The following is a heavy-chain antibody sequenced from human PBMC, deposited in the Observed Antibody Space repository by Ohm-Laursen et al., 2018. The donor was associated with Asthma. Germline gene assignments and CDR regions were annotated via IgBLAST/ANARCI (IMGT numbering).Heavy chain of an antibody. V-gene: IGHV3-30*03. CDR3: ASALPRNDAFDI. CDR1: GFTFSSYG. CDR2: ISYDGSNK. Sequence: SLRLSCAASGFTFSSYGMHWVRQAPGKGLEWVAVISYDGSNKYYADSVKGRFTISRDNSKNTLYLQMNSLRAEDTAVYYCASALPRNDAFDIWGQGTMVTVSS. J-gene: IGHJ3*02.